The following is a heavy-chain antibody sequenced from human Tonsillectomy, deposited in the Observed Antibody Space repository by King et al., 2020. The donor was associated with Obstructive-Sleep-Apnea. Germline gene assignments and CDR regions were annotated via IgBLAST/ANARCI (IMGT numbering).Heavy chain of an antibody. J-gene: IGHJ4*02. Sequence: VQLVESGGGLVQPGWSLRVSCAASGFTFRSYWMSWVRQGPGKGLEWVGNLKQDGREKNYWDYVKGRFTISRDNAKNSLYLQLNSLRAEDTAVYYCARDPWDYWGQGTLVTVSS. V-gene: IGHV3-7*03. CDR3: ARDPWDY. CDR2: LKQDGREK. CDR1: GFTFRSYW.